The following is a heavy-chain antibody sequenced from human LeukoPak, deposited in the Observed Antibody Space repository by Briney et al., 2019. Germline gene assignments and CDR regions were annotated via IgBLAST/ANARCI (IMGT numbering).Heavy chain of an antibody. Sequence: SETLSLTCTVSGGSISSGGYYWSWIRQPPGKGLEWIGYIYSSGSTNYNPSLKSRVTISVDTSKNQFSLKLSSVTAADTGVYYCARDGPDDSSGYDYFDYWGQGTLVTVSS. CDR2: IYSSGST. J-gene: IGHJ4*02. CDR1: GGSISSGGYY. V-gene: IGHV4-61*08. D-gene: IGHD3-22*01. CDR3: ARDGPDDSSGYDYFDY.